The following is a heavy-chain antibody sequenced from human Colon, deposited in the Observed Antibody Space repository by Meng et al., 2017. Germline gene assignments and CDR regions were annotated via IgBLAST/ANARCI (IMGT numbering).Heavy chain of an antibody. CDR1: VDSVSSNTAA. J-gene: IGHJ4*02. D-gene: IGHD5-18*01. CDR3: ARDHGYSYGLPLDY. Sequence: QVQLQQSGPGLVKPSQTLSLTCVISVDSVSSNTAAWNWIRQSPSRGLDWLGRTYYRSKWYNEYAVSVKSRMTFNADTSKNQVSLQVNSVTPEDTAVYYCARDHGYSYGLPLDYWGQGILVTVSS. CDR2: TYYRSKWYN. V-gene: IGHV6-1*01.